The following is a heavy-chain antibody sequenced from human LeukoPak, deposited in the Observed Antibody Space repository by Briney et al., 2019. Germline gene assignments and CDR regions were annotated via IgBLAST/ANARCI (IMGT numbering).Heavy chain of an antibody. D-gene: IGHD1-26*01. Sequence: SETLSLTCAVSGYSISSGYYWGWIRQPPGKGLEYIGSIYRSGNSYYNPSLKSRVAISVDTSKNQFSLKLSSVTAADTAVYHCARVPIMGSRTYSNWYFDLWGRGTLVTVSS. J-gene: IGHJ2*01. CDR3: ARVPIMGSRTYSNWYFDL. V-gene: IGHV4-38-2*01. CDR1: GYSISSGYY. CDR2: IYRSGNS.